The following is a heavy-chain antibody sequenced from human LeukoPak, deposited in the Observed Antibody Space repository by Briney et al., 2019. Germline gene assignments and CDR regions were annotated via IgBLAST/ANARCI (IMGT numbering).Heavy chain of an antibody. V-gene: IGHV4-4*02. D-gene: IGHD3-9*01. CDR1: GGSISSSNW. CDR2: IYHSGST. Sequence: SETLSLTCTVSGGSISSSNWWSWVRQPPGKGLEWIGEIYHSGSTNYNPSLKSRVTISVDKSKNRFSLKLSSVTAADTAVYYCARAARRDDYDILTGSPEDGYYFDYWGQGTLVTVSS. CDR3: ARAARRDDYDILTGSPEDGYYFDY. J-gene: IGHJ4*02.